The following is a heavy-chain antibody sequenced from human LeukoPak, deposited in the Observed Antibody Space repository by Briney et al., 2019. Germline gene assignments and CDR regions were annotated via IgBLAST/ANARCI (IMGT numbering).Heavy chain of an antibody. CDR3: ARRTVTGRSFDY. CDR2: ISSSATTI. V-gene: IGHV3-11*04. CDR1: GFTFSDYY. J-gene: IGHJ4*02. D-gene: IGHD4-17*01. Sequence: GGSLRLSCAVSGFTFSDYYMSWIRQAPGKGLESVSYISSSATTIYYADSVKGRFTVSRDNAKNSLYLQMNSLRAEDTAVYYCARRTVTGRSFDYWGQGTLVTVSS.